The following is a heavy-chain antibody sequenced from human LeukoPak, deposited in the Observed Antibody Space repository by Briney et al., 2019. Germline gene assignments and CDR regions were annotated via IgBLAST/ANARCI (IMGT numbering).Heavy chain of an antibody. V-gene: IGHV4-59*01. Sequence: PSETLSLTCTVSGGSISSYYWNWIRQPPGKGLEWIAYIHYSGSTNYNPSLKSRVIISVDTSKNHLSLKLSSVTAADTAVYYCASSSSSRYRGAFDSWGQGTLVTVSS. CDR1: GGSISSYY. D-gene: IGHD6-13*01. J-gene: IGHJ4*02. CDR2: IHYSGST. CDR3: ASSSSSRYRGAFDS.